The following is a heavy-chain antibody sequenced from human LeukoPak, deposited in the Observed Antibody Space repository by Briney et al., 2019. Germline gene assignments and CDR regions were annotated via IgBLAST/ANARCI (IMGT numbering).Heavy chain of an antibody. V-gene: IGHV4-39*01. D-gene: IGHD3-22*01. CDR2: IYYSGST. J-gene: IGHJ4*02. CDR1: GGSISSSSYN. CDR3: ARLYRQAFDSSGYSYDY. Sequence: PSETLSLTCTVSGGSISSSSYNWGWIRQPPGEGLEWIGSIYYSGSTYYNPSLKSRVTIFVDTSKNQFSLKLSSVTAADTAVYYCARLYRQAFDSSGYSYDYWGQGTLVTVSS.